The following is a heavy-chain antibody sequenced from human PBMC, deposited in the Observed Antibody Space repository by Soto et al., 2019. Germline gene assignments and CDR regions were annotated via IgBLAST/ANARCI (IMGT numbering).Heavy chain of an antibody. CDR3: ASYPIAGTVYLAFDY. CDR2: IYYSGST. Sequence: PSEDLSLTSTDTAGSIGGSSYYWGRIRKPTGKGLEWIGSIYYSGSTYNNPSLKNRVTISVDMGRNQFSLKLSVETVADTAVYDGASYPIAGTVYLAFDYWGQGSLVSVSS. V-gene: IGHV4-39*01. CDR1: AGSIGGSSYY. J-gene: IGHJ4*02. D-gene: IGHD1-7*01.